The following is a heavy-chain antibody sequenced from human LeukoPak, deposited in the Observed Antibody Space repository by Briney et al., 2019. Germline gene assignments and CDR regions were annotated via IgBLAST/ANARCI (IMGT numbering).Heavy chain of an antibody. CDR2: INPGDSDT. D-gene: IGHD3-22*01. V-gene: IGHV5-51*01. CDR1: GYSFTSYW. Sequence: GESLKISCQGSGYSFTSYWIGWVRQMPGKGLEWMGIINPGDSDTRYSPSFQGQVTISADKSISTAYLQWSSLKASDTAMYYCARVSPITMIDKGFDYWGQGTLVTVSS. J-gene: IGHJ4*02. CDR3: ARVSPITMIDKGFDY.